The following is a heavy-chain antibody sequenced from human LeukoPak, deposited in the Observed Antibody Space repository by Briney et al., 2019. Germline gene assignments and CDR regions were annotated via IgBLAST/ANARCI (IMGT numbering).Heavy chain of an antibody. V-gene: IGHV3-21*01. J-gene: IGHJ3*02. D-gene: IGHD2-15*01. CDR2: ISSDSAYL. CDR1: GFTFSSYA. Sequence: GGSLRLSCAASGFTFSSYAMSWVRQAPGKGLEWVSSISSDSAYLYYVDSLRGRFTVSRDNAKSSLSLQMNSLRVEDTAVYYCAKAHCSGRGCYQRYDGFDIWGQGTVVTVSS. CDR3: AKAHCSGRGCYQRYDGFDI.